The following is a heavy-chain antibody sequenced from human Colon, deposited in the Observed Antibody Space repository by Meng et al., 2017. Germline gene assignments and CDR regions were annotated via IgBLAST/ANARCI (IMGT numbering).Heavy chain of an antibody. CDR3: ARVNGDFDEAWFDP. CDR2: IYYPGNT. CDR1: GASVSSDSHY. V-gene: IGHV4-61*03. Sequence: QVQLQVSGPGLVRPSETLSLTCTVSGASVSSDSHYWSWIRQSPGKGLEWIGYIYYPGNTNYNPSLASRVSMSLDTSKNHFSLHLTSVTAADTAIYYCARVNGDFDEAWFDPWGQGTLVTVSS. D-gene: IGHD4-17*01. J-gene: IGHJ5*02.